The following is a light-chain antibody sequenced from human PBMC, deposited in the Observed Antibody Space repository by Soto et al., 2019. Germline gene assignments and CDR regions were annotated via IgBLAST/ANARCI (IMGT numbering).Light chain of an antibody. CDR1: QGISSA. CDR2: DAS. J-gene: IGKJ4*01. Sequence: AIQLTQSPSSLSASVGDRVTITWRASQGISSALAWYQQKPGKAPKLLIYDASSLESGVPPRFSGSGSGTDFTLTISSLQPEDFATYYCLQFNSYPLTFGGGTKVEIK. CDR3: LQFNSYPLT. V-gene: IGKV1-13*02.